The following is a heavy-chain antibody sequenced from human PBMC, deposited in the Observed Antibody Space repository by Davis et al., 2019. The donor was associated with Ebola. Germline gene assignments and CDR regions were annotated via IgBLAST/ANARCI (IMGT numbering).Heavy chain of an antibody. D-gene: IGHD2-15*01. J-gene: IGHJ6*04. CDR2: INSDGSST. CDR1: GFTFSSYW. CDR3: AKDSVVAGYYYYGMDV. V-gene: IGHV3-74*01. Sequence: GESLKISCAASGFTFSSYWMHWVRQAPGKGLVWVSRINSDGSSTSYADSVKGRFTISRDNAKNTLYLQKNSLRVEDTAVYYCAKDSVVAGYYYYGMDVWGKGTTVTVSS.